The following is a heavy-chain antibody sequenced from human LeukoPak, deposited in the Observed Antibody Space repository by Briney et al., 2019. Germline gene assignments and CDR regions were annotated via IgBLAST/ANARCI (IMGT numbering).Heavy chain of an antibody. CDR2: IYYSGST. V-gene: IGHV4-59*08. CDR1: GGSISSYY. Sequence: SETLSLTCTVSGGSISSYYWSWIRQPPGKGLEWIGYIYYSGSTNYNPSLKSQVTISVDTSKNQFSLKLSSVTAADTAVYYCARLTTDAFDIWGQGTMVTVSS. J-gene: IGHJ3*02. D-gene: IGHD3-22*01. CDR3: ARLTTDAFDI.